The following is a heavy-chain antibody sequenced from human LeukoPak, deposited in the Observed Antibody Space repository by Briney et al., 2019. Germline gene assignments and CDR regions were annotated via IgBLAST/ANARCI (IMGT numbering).Heavy chain of an antibody. J-gene: IGHJ3*02. CDR3: AKDGADYGDPDAFDI. Sequence: GGSLRLSCAASGFTFSSYGMHWVRQAPGKGLEWVAFIRYDGSNKYYADSVKGRFTISRDNSKNTLYLQMNSLRAEDTAVYYCAKDGADYGDPDAFDIWGQGTMVTVSS. CDR1: GFTFSSYG. V-gene: IGHV3-30*02. CDR2: IRYDGSNK. D-gene: IGHD4-17*01.